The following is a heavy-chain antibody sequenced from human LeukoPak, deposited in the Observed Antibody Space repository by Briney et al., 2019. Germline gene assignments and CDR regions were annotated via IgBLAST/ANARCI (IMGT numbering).Heavy chain of an antibody. CDR3: ARGVISPGYYKYTYFDP. CDR2: ISSGGSNI. V-gene: IGHV3-48*03. CDR1: GFTFSSYD. D-gene: IGHD3-9*01. J-gene: IGHJ5*02. Sequence: GGSLRLSCAASGFTFSSYDMNWVRQAPGKGLEWVADISSGGSNIYYADSVKGRFTISRDNAKNSLYLQMNSLRAEDTAVYYCARGVISPGYYKYTYFDPWGQGTLVTVSS.